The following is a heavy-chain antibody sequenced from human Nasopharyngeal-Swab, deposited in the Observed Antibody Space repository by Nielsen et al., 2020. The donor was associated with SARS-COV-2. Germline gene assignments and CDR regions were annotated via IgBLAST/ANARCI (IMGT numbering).Heavy chain of an antibody. CDR3: AKGWLRHLVYYGMDV. Sequence: GESLKISCAAPGFTFSSYAMSWVRQAPGKGLEWVSAISGSGGSTYYADSVKGRFTISRDNSKNTLYLQMNSLRAEDTAVYYCAKGWLRHLVYYGMDVWGQGTTVTVSS. J-gene: IGHJ6*02. CDR1: GFTFSSYA. D-gene: IGHD5-12*01. V-gene: IGHV3-23*01. CDR2: ISGSGGST.